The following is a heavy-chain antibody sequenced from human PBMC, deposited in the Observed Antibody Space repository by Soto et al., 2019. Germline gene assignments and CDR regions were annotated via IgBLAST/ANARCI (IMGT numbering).Heavy chain of an antibody. J-gene: IGHJ6*02. CDR2: IYPGDSDT. CDR1: GYTFTNYW. CDR3: AASIFYYGMDV. Sequence: PGASVKISCNGSGYTFTNYWIGWVRQMPGKGLEWMGIIYPGDSDTKYNPSFQGQVTISADKSITTTYLQWSSLKASDTAIYYCAASIFYYGMDVWGQGTTVTVSS. V-gene: IGHV5-51*01.